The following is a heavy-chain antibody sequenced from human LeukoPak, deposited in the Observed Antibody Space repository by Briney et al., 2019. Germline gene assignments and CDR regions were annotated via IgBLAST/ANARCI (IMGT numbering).Heavy chain of an antibody. CDR3: TTVSGPDRDY. J-gene: IGHJ4*02. CDR2: ISSSGSTI. V-gene: IGHV3-48*03. Sequence: GGSLRLSCAASGFTFSSYEMNWVRQAPGKGLEWVSYISSSGSTIYYADSVKGRFTISRDNAKNSLYLQMNSLRAEDTAVYYCTTVSGPDRDYWGQGTLVTVSS. CDR1: GFTFSSYE. D-gene: IGHD3-10*01.